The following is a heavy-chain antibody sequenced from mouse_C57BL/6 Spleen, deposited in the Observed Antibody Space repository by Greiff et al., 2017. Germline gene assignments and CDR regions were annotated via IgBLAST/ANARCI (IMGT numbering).Heavy chain of an antibody. CDR3: ADYDGPYCAMDY. CDR2: IRLKSDNYAT. Sequence: VKLMESGGGLVQPGGSMKLSCVASGFTFSNYWMNWVRQSPEQGLEWVAQIRLKSDNYATHYAESVKGRFTISRDDSKSSVYLQMNNLRAEDTGIYYCADYDGPYCAMDYWGQGTSVTVSS. J-gene: IGHJ4*01. V-gene: IGHV6-3*01. D-gene: IGHD2-3*01. CDR1: GFTFSNYW.